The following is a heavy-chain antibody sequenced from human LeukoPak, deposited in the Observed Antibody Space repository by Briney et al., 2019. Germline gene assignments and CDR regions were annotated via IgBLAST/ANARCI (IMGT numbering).Heavy chain of an antibody. Sequence: PGGSLRLSCAASGLSFSSFAMSWVRQGPARGLEWVSSIRGNCETFYADSVKGRFTLSSDSSRNTVYFQLNNLRVEDTAIYYCAKESWVSSTDAVRWGQGTLVTVSS. CDR2: IRGNCET. J-gene: IGHJ4*02. V-gene: IGHV3-23*01. D-gene: IGHD3-16*01. CDR1: GLSFSSFA. CDR3: AKESWVSSTDAVR.